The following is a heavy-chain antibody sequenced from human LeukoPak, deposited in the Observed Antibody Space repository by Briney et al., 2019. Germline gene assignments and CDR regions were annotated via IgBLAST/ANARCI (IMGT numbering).Heavy chain of an antibody. CDR1: GITLSNYG. D-gene: IGHD3-10*01. Sequence: GGSLRLSCAVSGITLSNYGMSWVRQAPGKGLEWVAGISHSDGRTNYADSVKGRFTISRDNPKNTLYLQMNSLRAEDTAVYFCAKRGVVIRVFLVGFHKEAYYFDSWGQGALVTVSS. J-gene: IGHJ4*02. CDR2: ISHSDGRT. V-gene: IGHV3-23*01. CDR3: AKRGVVIRVFLVGFHKEAYYFDS.